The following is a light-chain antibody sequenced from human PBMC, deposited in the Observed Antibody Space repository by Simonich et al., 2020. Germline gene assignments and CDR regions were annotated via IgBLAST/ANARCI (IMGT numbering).Light chain of an antibody. Sequence: QSALTQPASVSGSPGQSITISCTGTSSDVGGYNYVSLYQQHPGKAPKLMIYDVSKRPSGVSKRFSGSKSGNTASLTISGLQAEDEADYYCRSYTSSSTWVFGGGTKLTVL. CDR2: DVS. V-gene: IGLV2-14*01. J-gene: IGLJ3*02. CDR1: SSDVGGYNY. CDR3: RSYTSSSTWV.